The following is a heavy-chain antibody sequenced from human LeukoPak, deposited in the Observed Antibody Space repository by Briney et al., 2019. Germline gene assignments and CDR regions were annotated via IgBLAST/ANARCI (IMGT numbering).Heavy chain of an antibody. CDR3: AKAQGYLDY. J-gene: IGHJ4*02. V-gene: IGHV3-23*01. CDR2: ISGSGGNT. CDR1: GFAFSRYG. Sequence: LPGGSLRLSCAASGFAFSRYGIVWVRQAPGRGLEWVSGISGSGGNTYYGDSVKGRLTISRDNSKNTVYLQMNSLRAEDTAVYYCAKAQGYLDYWGQGTLATVSS.